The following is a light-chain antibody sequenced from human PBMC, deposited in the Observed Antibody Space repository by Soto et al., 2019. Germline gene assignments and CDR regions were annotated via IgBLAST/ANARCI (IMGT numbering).Light chain of an antibody. Sequence: EIVLTQSPGTLSVSPGERATLSCRASQSLSTYSLAWYQQKPGQTPRLLIYAASTRDTDIPDRFNGSGSGTDFALTISRLEPEDFALYYCQQYNNWPRTFGQGTKVEIK. CDR1: QSLSTYS. V-gene: IGKV3-20*01. CDR2: AAS. J-gene: IGKJ1*01. CDR3: QQYNNWPRT.